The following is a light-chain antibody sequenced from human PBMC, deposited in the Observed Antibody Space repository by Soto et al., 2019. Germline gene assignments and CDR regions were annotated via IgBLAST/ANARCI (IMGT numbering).Light chain of an antibody. Sequence: SYELTQPLSVSVAPGQTARITWGGNNIGTKNGRWYQHKPGQAPVLVIYRDSQRPSGIPERFSGSNSGKTATLTIGRAQAGDEADYYCQVWDSSTVVFGGGTKLTVL. V-gene: IGLV3-9*01. CDR1: NIGTKN. CDR2: RDS. J-gene: IGLJ2*01. CDR3: QVWDSSTVV.